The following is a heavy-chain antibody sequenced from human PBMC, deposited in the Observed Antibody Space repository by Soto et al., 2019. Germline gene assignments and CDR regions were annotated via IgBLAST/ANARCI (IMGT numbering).Heavy chain of an antibody. CDR1: GGSFSGYY. CDR3: ARASVQYGSGTYEGGSYYFDY. J-gene: IGHJ4*02. D-gene: IGHD3-10*01. Sequence: QVQLQQWGAGLLKPSETLSLTCAVSGGSFSGYYWAWIRQPPGKGLEWIGQISYSGSTNYNPSLKGGVFLSGGTAKNHVSLALSSVTAADTAVYYCARASVQYGSGTYEGGSYYFDYWGQGTLVTVSS. CDR2: ISYSGST. V-gene: IGHV4-34*01.